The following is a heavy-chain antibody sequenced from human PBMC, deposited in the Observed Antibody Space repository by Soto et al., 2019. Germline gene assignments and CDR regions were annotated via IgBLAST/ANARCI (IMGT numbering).Heavy chain of an antibody. Sequence: ASVKFSCKASGGTFSSYAISWVRQAPGQGLEWMGGIIPIFGTANYAQKFQGRVTITADKSTSTAYMELSSLRSEDTAVYYCARGVPLKPYYFDYWGQGTLVTVSS. J-gene: IGHJ4*02. CDR1: GGTFSSYA. D-gene: IGHD3-16*02. V-gene: IGHV1-69*06. CDR2: IIPIFGTA. CDR3: ARGVPLKPYYFDY.